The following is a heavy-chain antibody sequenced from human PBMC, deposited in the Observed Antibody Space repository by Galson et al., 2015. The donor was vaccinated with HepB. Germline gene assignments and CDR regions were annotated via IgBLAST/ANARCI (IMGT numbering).Heavy chain of an antibody. CDR1: GYTFTSYD. J-gene: IGHJ6*03. D-gene: IGHD3-3*01. V-gene: IGHV1-8*01. Sequence: SVKVSCKASGYTFTSYDINWVRQATGQGLEWMGWMNPNSGNTGYAQKFQGRVTMTRNTSISTAYMELSSLRSEDTAVYYCARGNTYYDFWSGYREAYYYYYMDVWGKGTTVTVSS. CDR2: MNPNSGNT. CDR3: ARGNTYYDFWSGYREAYYYYYMDV.